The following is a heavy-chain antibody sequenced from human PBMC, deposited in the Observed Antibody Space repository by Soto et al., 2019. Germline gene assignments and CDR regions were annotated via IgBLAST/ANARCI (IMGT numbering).Heavy chain of an antibody. CDR1: DGSISSSDYL. J-gene: IGHJ6*02. V-gene: IGHV4-39*07. D-gene: IGHD3-10*01. Sequence: PSETLSLTCTVADGSISSSDYLWGWIRQPPGKGLERIVNFYYSGSTYYSPSLKSRVTISVDTSKNQFSLKLSSVTAADTAVYYCARDMGGSGSYFSSYYYYGMDGWGQGTTVTVSS. CDR2: FYYSGST. CDR3: ARDMGGSGSYFSSYYYYGMDG.